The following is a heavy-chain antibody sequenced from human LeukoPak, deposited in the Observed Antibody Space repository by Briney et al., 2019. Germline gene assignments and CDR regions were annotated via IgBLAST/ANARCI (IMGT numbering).Heavy chain of an antibody. Sequence: GASVTVSCKASGYTVTGYYMHWVRQAPGQGLEWMGWINPNSGGTNYSQKFQGRVTMTRDTSISTAYMELSRLRSDDTAVYYCARDGYCSSTSCYGWFDPWGQGTLVTVSS. D-gene: IGHD2-2*01. CDR2: INPNSGGT. J-gene: IGHJ5*02. CDR3: ARDGYCSSTSCYGWFDP. CDR1: GYTVTGYY. V-gene: IGHV1-2*02.